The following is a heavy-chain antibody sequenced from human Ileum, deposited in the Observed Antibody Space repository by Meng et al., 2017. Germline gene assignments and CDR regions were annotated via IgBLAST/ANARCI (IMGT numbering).Heavy chain of an antibody. D-gene: IGHD6-19*01. V-gene: IGHV4-61*01. J-gene: IGHJ5*02. CDR3: ARGGGGGWPNWFDP. CDR2: VYNTGNT. Sequence: VQLQEAGPGLVRPSETLSLTCTVSGGYVSSANSYWSWIRQTPGKGLEWIGYVYNTGNTNSNPSLRSRLTMSVDTSNSQFSLKLTSVTAADTAVYYCARGGGGGWPNWFDPWGQGTLVTVSS. CDR1: GGYVSSANSY.